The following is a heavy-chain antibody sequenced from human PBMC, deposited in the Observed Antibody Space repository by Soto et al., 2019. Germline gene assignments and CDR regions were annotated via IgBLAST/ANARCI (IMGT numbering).Heavy chain of an antibody. V-gene: IGHV3-48*02. CDR3: ARDRRFLEWLSSQHDAFDI. CDR2: ISSSSSTI. D-gene: IGHD3-3*01. CDR1: GFTFRSYS. J-gene: IGHJ3*02. Sequence: PGGSLRLSCAASGFTFRSYSMNWVRQAPGKGLEWVSYISSSSSTIYYADSVKGRFTISRDNAKNSLYLQMNSLRDEDTAVYYWARDRRFLEWLSSQHDAFDIWGQGTMVTVSS.